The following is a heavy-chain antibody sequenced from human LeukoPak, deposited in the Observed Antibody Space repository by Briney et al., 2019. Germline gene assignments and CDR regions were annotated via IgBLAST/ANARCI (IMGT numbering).Heavy chain of an antibody. CDR2: ISSSGANT. CDR1: GSTFSSYA. Sequence: GGSLRLSWASSGSTFSSYAMSWVRQAPGKGLEWLSSISSSGANTYYADSVKGRFTIARDNSKNTLYLQMSSLRAADTAVYYCAKRDRPCSGDCSAPYYFDYWGQGTLVTVSS. V-gene: IGHV3-23*01. CDR3: AKRDRPCSGDCSAPYYFDY. D-gene: IGHD2-21*02. J-gene: IGHJ4*02.